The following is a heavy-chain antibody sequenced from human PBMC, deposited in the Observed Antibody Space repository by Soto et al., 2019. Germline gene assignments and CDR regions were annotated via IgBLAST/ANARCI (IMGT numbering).Heavy chain of an antibody. J-gene: IGHJ3*02. D-gene: IGHD3-22*01. Sequence: SETLSLTCTVSGVSISRHYWNWIRQPPGKGLEWVGYVSFSGSTNYNPSLKSRLSISVDASKNQISLKLTSVTAADAAVYYCARDPRNYDSGGYYDAFDIWGQGTMVTVSS. CDR2: VSFSGST. CDR1: GVSISRHY. V-gene: IGHV4-59*11. CDR3: ARDPRNYDSGGYYDAFDI.